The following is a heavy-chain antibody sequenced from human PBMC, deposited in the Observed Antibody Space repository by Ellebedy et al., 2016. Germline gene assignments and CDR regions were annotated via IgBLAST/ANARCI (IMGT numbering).Heavy chain of an antibody. D-gene: IGHD2-8*01. J-gene: IGHJ4*02. Sequence: GGSLRLSCAASGFTVSSNYMSWVRQAPGKGLEWVSVIYSGGSTYYADSVKGRFTISRDNSKNTLYLQMNSLRAEDTAVYYCARALGHPKLLINDYWGQGTLVTVSS. CDR2: IYSGGST. CDR1: GFTVSSNY. V-gene: IGHV3-66*01. CDR3: ARALGHPKLLINDY.